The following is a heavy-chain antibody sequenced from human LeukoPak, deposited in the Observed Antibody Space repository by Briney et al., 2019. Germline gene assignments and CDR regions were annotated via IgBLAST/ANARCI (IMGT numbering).Heavy chain of an antibody. V-gene: IGHV3-74*01. CDR3: TREYSANRYSDY. J-gene: IGHJ4*02. D-gene: IGHD4/OR15-4a*01. CDR2: INSDGSVP. Sequence: GGSLRLSCVVSGFTFSDHWMHWVRQAPGKGLVWVARINSDGSVPNYADSVRGRFTISRDNAKNTVYLQMNSLSAEDTGVYYCTREYSANRYSDYWGQGTLLTVSS. CDR1: GFTFSDHW.